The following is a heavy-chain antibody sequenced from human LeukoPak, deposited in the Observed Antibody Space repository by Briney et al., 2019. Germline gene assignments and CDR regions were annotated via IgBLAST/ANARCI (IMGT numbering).Heavy chain of an antibody. CDR2: ISGSGGST. CDR1: GFTFSSYA. J-gene: IGHJ3*02. CDR3: ASSLMILTGGRAWDAFDI. Sequence: PGGSLRLSCAASGFTFSSYAMSWVRQAPGKGLEWVSAISGSGGSTYYADSVKGRFTISRDNSKNTLYVQMNSLRAEDTAVYYCASSLMILTGGRAWDAFDIWGQGTMVTVSS. D-gene: IGHD3-16*01. V-gene: IGHV3-23*01.